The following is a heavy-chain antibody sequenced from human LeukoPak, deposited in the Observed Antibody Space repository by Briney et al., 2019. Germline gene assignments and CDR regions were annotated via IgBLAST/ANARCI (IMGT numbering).Heavy chain of an antibody. J-gene: IGHJ4*02. CDR1: GYTFTGYY. D-gene: IGHD6-13*01. CDR2: INPNSGGT. CDR3: ARLMRDRGTYSSSRFDY. V-gene: IGHV1-2*02. Sequence: ASVKVSCKASGYTFTGYYMHWVRQAPGQGLEWMGWINPNSGGTNYAQKFQGRVTMTRDTSISTAYMELSRLRSDDTAVYYCARLMRDRGTYSSSRFDYWGQGTLVTVSS.